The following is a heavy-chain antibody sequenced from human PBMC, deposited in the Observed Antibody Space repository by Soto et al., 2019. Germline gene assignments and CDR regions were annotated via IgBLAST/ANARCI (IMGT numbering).Heavy chain of an antibody. CDR1: GFTFSSYA. J-gene: IGHJ4*02. V-gene: IGHV3-23*01. Sequence: GGSLRLSCAASGFTFSSYAMSWVRQAPGKGLEWVSAISGSGGSTYYADSVKGRLTISRDNSKNTLYLQMNSLRAEDTAVYYCATRTSLDVVVITYFDYWGQGTLVTVSS. CDR2: ISGSGGST. D-gene: IGHD3-22*01. CDR3: ATRTSLDVVVITYFDY.